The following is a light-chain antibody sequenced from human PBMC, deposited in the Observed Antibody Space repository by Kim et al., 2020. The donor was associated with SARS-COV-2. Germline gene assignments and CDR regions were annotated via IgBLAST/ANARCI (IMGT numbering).Light chain of an antibody. CDR1: SSNIGSNT. Sequence: GQTVTISCSGSSSNIGSNTVNWYQQLPGTAPKLLIFSNNQRPSGVPDRFSGSKSGTSAALAISGLQSEDDDDYYCGAWDDSLNGVVFGGGTQLTVL. J-gene: IGLJ2*01. V-gene: IGLV1-44*01. CDR2: SNN. CDR3: GAWDDSLNGVV.